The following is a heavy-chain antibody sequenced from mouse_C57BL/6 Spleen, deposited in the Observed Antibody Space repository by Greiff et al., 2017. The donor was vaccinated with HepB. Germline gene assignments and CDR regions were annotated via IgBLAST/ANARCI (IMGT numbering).Heavy chain of an antibody. CDR1: GYTFTSYW. CDR3: VTAQATSYYFDY. J-gene: IGHJ2*01. D-gene: IGHD3-2*02. Sequence: QVQLQQPGAELVMPGASVKLSCKASGYTFTSYWMHWVKQRPGQGLEWIGEIDPSDSYTNYNQKFKGKSTLTLDKSSSTAYMQLSSLISEDSAVYYCVTAQATSYYFDYWGQGTTLTVSS. V-gene: IGHV1-69*01. CDR2: IDPSDSYT.